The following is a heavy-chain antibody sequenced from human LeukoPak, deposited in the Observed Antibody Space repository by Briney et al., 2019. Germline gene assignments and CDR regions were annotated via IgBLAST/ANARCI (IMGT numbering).Heavy chain of an antibody. D-gene: IGHD1-26*01. V-gene: IGHV1-69*05. CDR1: GGTFSSYA. CDR3: AIAIVRYDAFDI. Sequence: GASVKVSCKASGGTFSSYAISWVRQAPGQGLEWMGGIIPIFGTANYAQKFQGRVTITTDESTSTAYMELSSLRSEDTAVYYCAIAIVRYDAFDIWGQGTMVTVSS. CDR2: IIPIFGTA. J-gene: IGHJ3*02.